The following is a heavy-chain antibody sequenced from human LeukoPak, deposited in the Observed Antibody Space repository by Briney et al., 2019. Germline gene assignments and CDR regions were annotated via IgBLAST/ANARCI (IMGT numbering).Heavy chain of an antibody. CDR1: GFTFSSYG. D-gene: IGHD2-2*01. CDR2: IRYDGSNK. Sequence: GGSLRLSCAASGFTFSSYGMHWVRQAPGKGLEWVAFIRYDGSNKYYADSVKGRFTISRDNSKNTLYLQMNSLRAEDTAVYYCAREGQLLGYYYYMDVWGKGTTVTVSS. V-gene: IGHV3-30*02. CDR3: AREGQLLGYYYYMDV. J-gene: IGHJ6*03.